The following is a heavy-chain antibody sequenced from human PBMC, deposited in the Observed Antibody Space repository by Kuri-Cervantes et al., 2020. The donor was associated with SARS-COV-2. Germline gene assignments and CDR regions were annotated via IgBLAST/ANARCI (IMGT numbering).Heavy chain of an antibody. Sequence: GESLKISCAASGFTFNSYEMNWVRQAPGKGLEWLSYIGNTDSTTYYADSVKGRFTISRDNAKNSLYLQMNSLRAEDTALYYCAKDIIAAAGMTIDYWGQGTLVTVSS. CDR3: AKDIIAAAGMTIDY. D-gene: IGHD6-13*01. CDR1: GFTFNSYE. V-gene: IGHV3-48*03. CDR2: IGNTDSTT. J-gene: IGHJ4*02.